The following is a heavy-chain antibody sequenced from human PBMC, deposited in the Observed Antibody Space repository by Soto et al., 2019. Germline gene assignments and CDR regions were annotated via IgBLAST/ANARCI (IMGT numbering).Heavy chain of an antibody. V-gene: IGHV3-23*01. CDR1: GFTFSSYA. CDR3: ATSIACCGPYYYYAMDV. J-gene: IGHJ6*02. D-gene: IGHD2-15*01. CDR2: ISGRAGST. Sequence: GGSLRLSCAASGFTFSSYAMSWVRQAPGKGLEWVSTISGRAGSTYYADSVKGRFTISRDNSKNTLYLQMNSLRAEDTALYYCATSIACCGPYYYYAMDVWGHGTTVTVSS.